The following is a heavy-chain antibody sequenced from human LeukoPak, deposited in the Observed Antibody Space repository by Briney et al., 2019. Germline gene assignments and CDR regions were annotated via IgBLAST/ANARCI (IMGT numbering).Heavy chain of an antibody. CDR1: GYSFTSYG. D-gene: IGHD6-13*01. CDR3: ARDSRIAALDY. Sequence: ASVKVSCKASGYSFTSYGISWVRQAPGQGLEWMGIINPSGGSTTYAQKFQGRVTMTRDMSTSTVSMELSSLRSEDTAVYYCARDSRIAALDYWGQGTLVTVSS. CDR2: INPSGGST. J-gene: IGHJ4*02. V-gene: IGHV1-46*01.